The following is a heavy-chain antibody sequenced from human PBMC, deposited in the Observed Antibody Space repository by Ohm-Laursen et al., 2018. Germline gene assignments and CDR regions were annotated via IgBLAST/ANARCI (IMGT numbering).Heavy chain of an antibody. CDR1: GFTFSGYF. CDR3: ARDRGAVPGSHFDY. J-gene: IGHJ4*02. D-gene: IGHD6-19*01. Sequence: SLRLSCSASGFTFSGYFMSWLRQTPGKGLEWISYIGSSGSPTDYADSVKGRFTISRDNAKNSLYLQMNSLRAEDTGLYFCARDRGAVPGSHFDYWGQGTLVTVSS. CDR2: IGSSGSPT. V-gene: IGHV3-11*01.